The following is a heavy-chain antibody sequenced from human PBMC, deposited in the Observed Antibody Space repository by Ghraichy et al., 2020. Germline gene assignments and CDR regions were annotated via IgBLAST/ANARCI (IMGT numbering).Heavy chain of an antibody. CDR1: GGSISSSSYY. CDR3: ARDGNIVVVPAAIYYYYYMDV. D-gene: IGHD2-2*01. V-gene: IGHV4-39*07. CDR2: IYYSGST. J-gene: IGHJ6*03. Sequence: SETLSLTCTVSGGSISSSSYYWGWIRQPPGKGLEWIGSIYYSGSTYYNPSLKSRVTISVDTSKNQFSLKLSSVTAADTAVYYCARDGNIVVVPAAIYYYYYMDVGGKGTMVTVSS.